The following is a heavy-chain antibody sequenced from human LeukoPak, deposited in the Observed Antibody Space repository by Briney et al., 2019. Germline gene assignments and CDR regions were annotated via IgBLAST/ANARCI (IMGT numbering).Heavy chain of an antibody. CDR2: ISSSSSYI. V-gene: IGHV3-21*01. CDR3: ARDREQWLVHTYYYYMDV. J-gene: IGHJ6*03. CDR1: GFTFSSYS. Sequence: PGGSLRLSCAASGFTFSSYSMNWVHQAPGKGLEWVSSISSSSSYIYYADSVKGRFTISRDNAKNSLYLQMNSLRAEDTAVYYCARDREQWLVHTYYYYMDVWGKGTTVTVSS. D-gene: IGHD6-19*01.